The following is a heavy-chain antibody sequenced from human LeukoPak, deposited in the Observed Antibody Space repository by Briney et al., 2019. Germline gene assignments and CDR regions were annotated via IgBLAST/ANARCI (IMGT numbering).Heavy chain of an antibody. CDR1: GYSFTGYY. V-gene: IGHV1-2*02. CDR3: ARGPNHYNYMDF. Sequence: ASMKVSCKASGYSFTGYYIHWVRQAPGQGLEWMGWINPDGDVTKSAQKFQGRVTMTTDKSINTVFMELSGLTSDDTALYYCARGPNHYNYMDFWGKGTTVSVSS. CDR2: INPDGDVT. J-gene: IGHJ6*03. D-gene: IGHD2-8*01.